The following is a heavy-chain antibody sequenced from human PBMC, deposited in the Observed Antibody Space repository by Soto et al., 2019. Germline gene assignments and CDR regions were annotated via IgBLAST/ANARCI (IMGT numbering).Heavy chain of an antibody. Sequence: SVKVSCKASGGTLSSYAISWVRQAPGQGLEWMGGIIPIFGTANYAQKFQGRVTITRDMSTSTAYMELSSLRSEDTAVYYCAADGSDYGDYVDYYYYGMDVWGQGTTVTVSS. CDR3: AADGSDYGDYVDYYYYGMDV. CDR1: GGTLSSYA. CDR2: IIPIFGTA. J-gene: IGHJ6*02. V-gene: IGHV1-69*05. D-gene: IGHD4-17*01.